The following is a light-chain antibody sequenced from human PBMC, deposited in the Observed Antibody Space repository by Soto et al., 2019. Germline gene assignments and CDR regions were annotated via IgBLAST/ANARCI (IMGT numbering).Light chain of an antibody. Sequence: DIVMTQSPDSLAVSLGERATINCKSSQSVLYSSNNKNYLAWYQQKSGQPPKLLIYWASTRESGVPDRFSGSGSGTDFTLTISSLQAEDVAVYYCQQYYSTPPTVGGGTKVEIK. CDR2: WAS. V-gene: IGKV4-1*01. CDR3: QQYYSTPPT. CDR1: QSVLYSSNNKNY. J-gene: IGKJ4*01.